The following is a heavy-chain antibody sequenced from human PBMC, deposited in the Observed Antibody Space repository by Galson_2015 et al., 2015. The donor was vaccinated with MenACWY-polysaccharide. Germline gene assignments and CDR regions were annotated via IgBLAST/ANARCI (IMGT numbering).Heavy chain of an antibody. Sequence: SVKVSCKASGYPFTSYDINWVRQATGQGLEWMGWMNPNSGNTGYAQKFQGRVTLTRNTSISTAYMELNSLTSEDTAVYYCAKSSAYYPSIHFDYWGQSTLVTVSS. D-gene: IGHD3-22*01. CDR1: GYPFTSYD. CDR2: MNPNSGNT. J-gene: IGHJ4*02. CDR3: AKSSAYYPSIHFDY. V-gene: IGHV1-8*01.